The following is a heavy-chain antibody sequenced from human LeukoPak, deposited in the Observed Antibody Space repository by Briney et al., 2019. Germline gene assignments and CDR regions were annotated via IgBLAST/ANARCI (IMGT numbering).Heavy chain of an antibody. D-gene: IGHD3-22*01. J-gene: IGHJ4*02. V-gene: IGHV1-46*01. CDR1: GHTFTTYY. CDR3: ARSSYYDSSGYLDY. CDR2: INPSGDGT. Sequence: ASVKVSCKASGHTFTTYYVHLVRQAPGQGLEWMGVINPSGDGTNYPQRFQDRVTMTRDTSTSTVYMELSSLRSEDTAVYYCARSSYYDSSGYLDYWGQGTLVTVSS.